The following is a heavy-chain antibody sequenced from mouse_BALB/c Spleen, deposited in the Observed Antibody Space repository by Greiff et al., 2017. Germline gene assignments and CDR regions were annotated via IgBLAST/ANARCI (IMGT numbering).Heavy chain of an antibody. D-gene: IGHD1-1*01. CDR1: GFTFSSYG. CDR2: INSNGGST. Sequence: EVQLVESGGGLVQPGGSLKLSCAASGFTFSSYGMSWVRQTPDKRLELVATINSNGGSTYYPDSVKGRFTISRDNAKNTLYLQMSSLKSEDTAMYYCARDYYGSSPFAYGGQGTLVTVAA. V-gene: IGHV5-6-3*01. J-gene: IGHJ3*01. CDR3: ARDYYGSSPFAY.